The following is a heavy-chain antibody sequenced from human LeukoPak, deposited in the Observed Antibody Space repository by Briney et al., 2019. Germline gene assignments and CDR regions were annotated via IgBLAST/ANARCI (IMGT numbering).Heavy chain of an antibody. V-gene: IGHV1-2*02. CDR1: GYTFTGYY. CDR2: INPNSGGT. J-gene: IGHJ4*02. CDR3: ARHDYGDYELCH. Sequence: ASVKVSCKASGYTFTGYYMHWVRQAPGQGPEWMGWINPNSGGTNYAQKFQGRVTMTRDTSISTAYMELSRLRSDDTAVYYCARHDYGDYELCHWGQGTLVTVSS. D-gene: IGHD4-17*01.